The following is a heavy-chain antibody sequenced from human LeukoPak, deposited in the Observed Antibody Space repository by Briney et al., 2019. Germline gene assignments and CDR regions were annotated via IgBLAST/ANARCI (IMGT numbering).Heavy chain of an antibody. CDR1: GFSVRSNY. Sequence: PGGSLRLSCAASGFSVRSNYMSWVRQAPGKGLEWVSEIYSDGSTYYAASVKGRFSISRDNSKNTVYFQMNSLRAEDTAVYYCARELREHGVFDIWGQGTMVTVSS. CDR2: IYSDGST. D-gene: IGHD1-26*01. J-gene: IGHJ3*02. CDR3: ARELREHGVFDI. V-gene: IGHV3-53*01.